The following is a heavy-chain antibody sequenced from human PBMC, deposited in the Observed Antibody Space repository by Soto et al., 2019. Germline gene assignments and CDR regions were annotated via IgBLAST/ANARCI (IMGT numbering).Heavy chain of an antibody. J-gene: IGHJ4*02. D-gene: IGHD3-22*01. V-gene: IGHV1-69*06. CDR3: ARGYYYDSSGYSSPYYFDY. CDR2: IIPIFGTA. CDR1: GGTFSSYA. Sequence: SVKVSCKASGGTFSSYAISWVRQAPGQVLEWMGGIIPIFGTANYAQKFQGRVTITADKSTSTAYMELSSLRSEDTAVYYCARGYYYDSSGYSSPYYFDYWGQGTLVTVSS.